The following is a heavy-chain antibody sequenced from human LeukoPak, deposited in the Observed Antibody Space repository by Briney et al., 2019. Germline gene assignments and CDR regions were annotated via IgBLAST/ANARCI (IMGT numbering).Heavy chain of an antibody. D-gene: IGHD2-15*01. J-gene: IGHJ4*02. CDR1: GFSFSYAW. CDR3: GTAGYCSGDNCYSVDN. CDR2: IKSKTDGGTT. Sequence: GGSLRLSCAGSGFSFSYAWMTWVRQAPGKGLEWIGRIKSKTDGGTTDYAASVKGRFTISRDDSKNTVFLQMNSLKTEDTALYYCGTAGYCSGDNCYSVDNWGQGTLVTVSS. V-gene: IGHV3-15*01.